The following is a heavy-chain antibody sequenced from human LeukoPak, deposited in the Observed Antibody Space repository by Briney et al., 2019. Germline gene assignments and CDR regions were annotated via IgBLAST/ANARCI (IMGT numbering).Heavy chain of an antibody. Sequence: ASVRVSCKASGYTFIDYYLHWVRQAPGQGLEWMGILNPRSGGTTYAQNLQGRVTMTRDTSTSTMYMDLSSLTFEDTAVYYCARVNYDIAGYKAQFFDRWGQGSLVTVSS. J-gene: IGHJ4*02. CDR2: LNPRSGGT. D-gene: IGHD3-16*01. V-gene: IGHV1-46*04. CDR3: ARVNYDIAGYKAQFFDR. CDR1: GYTFIDYY.